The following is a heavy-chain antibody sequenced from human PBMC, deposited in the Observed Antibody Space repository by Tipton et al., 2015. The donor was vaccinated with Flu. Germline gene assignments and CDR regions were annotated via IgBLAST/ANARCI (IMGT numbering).Heavy chain of an antibody. V-gene: IGHV4-59*01. Sequence: GLVKPSETLSLTCTVSGGSISSYYWSWIRQPPGKGLEWIGYIYYSGSTNYNPSLKSRVTISVDTSKNQFSLKLSSVTAADTAVYYCARPNWNDGYAFDIWGQGTMVTVSS. CDR1: GGSISSYY. CDR3: ARPNWNDGYAFDI. J-gene: IGHJ3*02. D-gene: IGHD1-20*01. CDR2: IYYSGST.